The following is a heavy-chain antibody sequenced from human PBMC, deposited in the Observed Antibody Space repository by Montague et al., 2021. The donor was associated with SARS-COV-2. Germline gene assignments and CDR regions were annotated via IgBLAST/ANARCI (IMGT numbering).Heavy chain of an antibody. D-gene: IGHD3-22*01. CDR1: GGSFSGYY. Sequence: SETLSLTCAVYGGSFSGYYWTWIRQSPGKGLEWIGEINHSGSTNYSPSLESRVAISVDTSKNQFSLKLNSVTAADTAIYYCARATVDINMILVVITSVNHYFDSWGQGTQVTVPP. CDR2: INHSGST. V-gene: IGHV4-34*01. CDR3: ARATVDINMILVVITSVNHYFDS. J-gene: IGHJ4*02.